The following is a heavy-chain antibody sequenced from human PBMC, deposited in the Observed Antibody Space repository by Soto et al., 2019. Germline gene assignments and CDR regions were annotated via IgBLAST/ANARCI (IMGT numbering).Heavy chain of an antibody. D-gene: IGHD4-17*01. CDR1: GFTFSSYA. J-gene: IGHJ5*02. CDR2: ISYDGSNK. CDR3: ARDRYGDYTTHNWFDP. V-gene: IGHV3-30-3*01. Sequence: QVQLVESGGGVVQPGRSLRLSCAASGFTFSSYAMHWVRQAPGKGLEWVAVISYDGSNKYYADSVKGRFTISRDNSKNTLYLQMNSLRAEDTAVYYCARDRYGDYTTHNWFDPWGQGTLVTVSS.